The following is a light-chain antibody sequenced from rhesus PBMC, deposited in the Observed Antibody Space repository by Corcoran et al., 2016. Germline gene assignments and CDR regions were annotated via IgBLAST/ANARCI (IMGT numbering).Light chain of an antibody. CDR3: QNNYGTPYS. CDR1: ANVNNY. Sequence: DIQMTQSPSSLSASVGDRVTITCRASANVNNYLNWYQHKPGKAPKLLIYKASALQSGVPSRFSGSGSGTDYTFTISSLQSEDVATDYCQNNYGTPYSFGQGTKVEIK. CDR2: KAS. V-gene: IGKV1-74*01. J-gene: IGKJ2*01.